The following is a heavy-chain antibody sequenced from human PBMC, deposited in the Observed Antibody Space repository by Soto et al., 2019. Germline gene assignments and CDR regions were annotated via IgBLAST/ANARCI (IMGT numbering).Heavy chain of an antibody. D-gene: IGHD1-26*01. CDR2: FDPEDGET. J-gene: IGHJ6*02. CDR3: ATDWLSRLGSQGYYYYYYGMDV. V-gene: IGHV1-24*01. CDR1: GYTLTELS. Sequence: ASAKVSCKVSGYTLTELSMHWVRQAPGKGLEWMGGFDPEDGETIYAQKFQGRVTMTEDTSTDTAYMELSSLRSEDTAVYYCATDWLSRLGSQGYYYYYYGMDVWGQGTTVTVSS.